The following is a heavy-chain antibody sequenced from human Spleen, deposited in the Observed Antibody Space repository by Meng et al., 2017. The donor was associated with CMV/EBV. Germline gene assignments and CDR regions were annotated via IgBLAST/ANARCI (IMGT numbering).Heavy chain of an antibody. CDR2: INPNGGGT. J-gene: IGHJ4*02. D-gene: IGHD1-7*01. Sequence: ASVKVSCKASGYTFAAYFTHWVRQAPGQGLEWMGWINPNGGGTNYAQKFQGRVTMTTDTSISTAYMELSGLRADDTAVYFCARHSITGTTWLDHWGQGALVTVSS. CDR1: GYTFAAYF. V-gene: IGHV1-2*02. CDR3: ARHSITGTTWLDH.